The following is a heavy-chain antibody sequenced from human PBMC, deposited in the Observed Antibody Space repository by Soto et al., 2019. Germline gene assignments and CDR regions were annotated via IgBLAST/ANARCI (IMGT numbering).Heavy chain of an antibody. CDR1: GYTFTTYG. D-gene: IGHD1-1*01. J-gene: IGHJ6*02. Sequence: ASVKVSCKASGYTFTTYGISWVRQAPGQGLEWMGWISPYNGTTKYAEKFQGEMTMTTDTATSTAYMDLRSLRSDDAAVYYCARDGERDTGLNFYYYLHGMDAWGQGTRVTVSS. V-gene: IGHV1-18*04. CDR3: ARDGERDTGLNFYYYLHGMDA. CDR2: ISPYNGTT.